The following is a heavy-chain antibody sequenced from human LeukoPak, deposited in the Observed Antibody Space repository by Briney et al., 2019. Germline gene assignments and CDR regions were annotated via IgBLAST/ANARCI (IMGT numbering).Heavy chain of an antibody. CDR1: GGSISSYY. J-gene: IGHJ6*03. Sequence: SETLSLXCTVSGGSISSYYWSWIRQPPGKGLEWIGYIYYSGSTNYNPSLKSRVTISVDTSKNQFSLKLSSLTAADTAVYYCARYYYDFWSGYYSHLYYYYYYMDVWGKGTTVTVSS. D-gene: IGHD3-3*01. CDR3: ARYYYDFWSGYYSHLYYYYYYMDV. V-gene: IGHV4-59*01. CDR2: IYYSGST.